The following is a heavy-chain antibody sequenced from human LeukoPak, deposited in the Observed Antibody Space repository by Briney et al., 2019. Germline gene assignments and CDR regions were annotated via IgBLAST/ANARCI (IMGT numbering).Heavy chain of an antibody. CDR2: VYYSGST. CDR1: GGSISSYY. D-gene: IGHD2-2*01. J-gene: IGHJ4*02. Sequence: SETLSLTCTVSGGSISSYYWSWIRQPPGKGLEWIGYVYYSGSTNYNPSLKSRVTISVDTSKNQFSLKLRSVTAADTAVYYCARLYCSSTSCYLDYWGQGTLVTVSS. CDR3: ARLYCSSTSCYLDY. V-gene: IGHV4-59*01.